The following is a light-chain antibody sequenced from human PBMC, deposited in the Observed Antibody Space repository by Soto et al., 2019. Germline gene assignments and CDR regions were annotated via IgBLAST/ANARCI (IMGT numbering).Light chain of an antibody. CDR2: EVS. V-gene: IGLV2-8*01. CDR3: TSYAGSNIWV. J-gene: IGLJ3*02. Sequence: QSALTQPPSASGAPGQSVTISRTGTSSDVGAYKYVSWYQQYPGKAPKLMIYEVSRRPSGVPDRFSGSKSGNTASLTVSGLQAEDEAYYYCTSYAGSNIWVFGGGTKVTVL. CDR1: SSDVGAYKY.